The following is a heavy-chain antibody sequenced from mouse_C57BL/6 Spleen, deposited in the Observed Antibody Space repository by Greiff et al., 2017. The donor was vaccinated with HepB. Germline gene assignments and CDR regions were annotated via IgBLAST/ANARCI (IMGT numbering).Heavy chain of an antibody. J-gene: IGHJ4*01. V-gene: IGHV1-52*01. CDR3: ARRELVRDYYAMDY. CDR1: GYTFTSYW. Sequence: QVQLQQPGAELVRPGYSVKLSCKASGYTFTSYWMHWVKQRPIQGLEWIGNIDTSDSETHYNQKFKDKATLNVDKSSSTAYMQLSSLTSEDSAVYYCARRELVRDYYAMDYWGQGTSVTVSS. CDR2: IDTSDSET. D-gene: IGHD2-14*01.